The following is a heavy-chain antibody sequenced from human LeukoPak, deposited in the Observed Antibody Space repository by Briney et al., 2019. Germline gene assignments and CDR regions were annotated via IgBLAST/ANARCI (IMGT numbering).Heavy chain of an antibody. CDR2: ISSSSSYI. J-gene: IGHJ5*02. V-gene: IGHV3-21*01. CDR3: ARALRDYKGFDP. Sequence: GGSLRLSCAASGFTFSSYSMNWVRQALGKGLEWVSSISSSSSYIYYADSVKGRFTISRDNAKNSLYLQMNSLRAEDTAVYYCARALRDYKGFDPWGQGTLVTVSS. D-gene: IGHD4-11*01. CDR1: GFTFSSYS.